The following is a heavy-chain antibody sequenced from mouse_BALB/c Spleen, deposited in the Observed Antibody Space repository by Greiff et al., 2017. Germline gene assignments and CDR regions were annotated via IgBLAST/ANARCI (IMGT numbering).Heavy chain of an antibody. V-gene: IGHV1-5*01. Sequence: EVKLEESGTVLARPGASVKMSCKASGYTFTSYWMHWVKQRPGQGLEWIGAIYPGNSDTSYNQKFKGKAKLTAVTSTSTAYMELSSLTNEDSAVYYCTRYDWDYYGSRFAYWGQGTLVTVSA. J-gene: IGHJ3*01. CDR2: IYPGNSDT. CDR3: TRYDWDYYGSRFAY. CDR1: GYTFTSYW. D-gene: IGHD1-1*01.